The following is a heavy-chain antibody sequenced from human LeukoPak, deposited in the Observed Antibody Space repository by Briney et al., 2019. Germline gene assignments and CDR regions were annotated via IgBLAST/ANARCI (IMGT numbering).Heavy chain of an antibody. CDR3: ANSSKRAVAGTNWYFDL. V-gene: IGHV4-34*01. J-gene: IGHJ2*01. Sequence: SETLSLTCAVYGGSFSGYYWSWIRQPPGKGLEWVGEINHSGSTNYNPSLKSRVTISVDTSKNQFSLKLSSVTAADTAVYYCANSSKRAVAGTNWYFDLWGRGTLVTVSS. CDR2: INHSGST. CDR1: GGSFSGYY. D-gene: IGHD6-19*01.